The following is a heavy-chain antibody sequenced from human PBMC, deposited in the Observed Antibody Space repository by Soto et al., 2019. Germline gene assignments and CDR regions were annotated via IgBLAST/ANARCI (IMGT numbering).Heavy chain of an antibody. CDR3: ARYDFGTFDN. CDR1: GDSVSSSFW. Sequence: SETLSLTCTVSGDSVSSSFWWTWVRQAPGKGLEWIGEIYHSESTNYNPSLKSRVTISLDKSKNQFSLRLTSVTAADTAVYYCARYDFGTFDNWGQGTLVTVSS. CDR2: IYHSEST. V-gene: IGHV4-4*02. J-gene: IGHJ4*02. D-gene: IGHD4-17*01.